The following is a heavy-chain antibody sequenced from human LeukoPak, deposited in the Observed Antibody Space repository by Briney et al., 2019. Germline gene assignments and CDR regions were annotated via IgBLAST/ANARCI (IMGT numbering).Heavy chain of an antibody. J-gene: IGHJ6*02. V-gene: IGHV4-34*01. CDR1: GGSFSGYY. D-gene: IGHD3-3*01. CDR2: INHSGST. CDR3: ARVRVYYDFWSGYSAYYYGMDA. Sequence: SETLSLTCAVYGGSFSGYYWSWIRQPPGKGLEWIGEINHSGSTNYNPSLKSRVTISVDTSKNQFSLKLSSVTAADTAVYYCARVRVYYDFWSGYSAYYYGMDAWGQGTTVTVSS.